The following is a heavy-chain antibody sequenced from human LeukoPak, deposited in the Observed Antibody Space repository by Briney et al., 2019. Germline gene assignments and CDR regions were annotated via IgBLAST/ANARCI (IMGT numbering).Heavy chain of an antibody. CDR1: GGSIRSYY. CDR2: IYYSGST. CDR3: ASAVNNWFDP. D-gene: IGHD4-17*01. Sequence: SETLSLTCTVSGGSIRSYYWSWIRQPPEKGLEWIGYIYYSGSTKYNPSLKSRVTISVDTSKNQFSLKLSSVTAADTAVYYCASAVNNWFDPWGQGTLVTVSS. J-gene: IGHJ5*02. V-gene: IGHV4-59*08.